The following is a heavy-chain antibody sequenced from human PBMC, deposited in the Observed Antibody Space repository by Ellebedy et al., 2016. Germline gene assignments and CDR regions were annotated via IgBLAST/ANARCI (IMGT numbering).Heavy chain of an antibody. CDR1: GFTFSTHW. V-gene: IGHV3-74*01. D-gene: IGHD6-13*01. Sequence: GGSLRLXCAASGFTFSTHWMHWVRQGPGKGLEWVSRINNYGSITSYADSVRGRFTISRDNSKNTMYLQMNNLRPEDTAVYYCAKTGSSSWWDYWGQGTLVTVSS. CDR2: INNYGSIT. J-gene: IGHJ4*02. CDR3: AKTGSSSWWDY.